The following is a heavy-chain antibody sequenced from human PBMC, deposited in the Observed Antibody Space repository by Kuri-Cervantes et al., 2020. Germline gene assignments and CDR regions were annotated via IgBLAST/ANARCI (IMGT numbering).Heavy chain of an antibody. CDR1: GGSFSGYY. V-gene: IGHV4-34*01. D-gene: IGHD1-1*01. Sequence: SETLSLTCAVYGGSFSGYYWTWIRQAPGKGLEWIGEIHHSGSTNANPSLKSRVTISVDTPRNQFSLKLSSVTAADTAVYYCARGTTGILGRFDPWGQGTLVTVSS. CDR3: ARGTTGILGRFDP. J-gene: IGHJ5*02. CDR2: IHHSGST.